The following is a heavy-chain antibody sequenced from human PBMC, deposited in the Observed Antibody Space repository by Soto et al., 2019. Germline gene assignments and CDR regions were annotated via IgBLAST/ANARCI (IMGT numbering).Heavy chain of an antibody. CDR1: GFTFSSYS. J-gene: IGHJ6*03. D-gene: IGHD3-16*02. CDR3: ARTPDGSSVYYYYYMDV. Sequence: LRLSCAASGFTFSSYSMNWVRQAPGKGLEWVSSISSSSSYIYYADSVKGRFTISRDNAKNSLYLQMNSLRAEDTAVYYCARTPDGSSVYYYYYMDVWGKGTTVTVSS. V-gene: IGHV3-21*01. CDR2: ISSSSSYI.